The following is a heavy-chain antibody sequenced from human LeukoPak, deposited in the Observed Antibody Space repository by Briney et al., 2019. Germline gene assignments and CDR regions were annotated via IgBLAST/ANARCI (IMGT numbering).Heavy chain of an antibody. D-gene: IGHD4-23*01. CDR3: ASRTVVTPRAFDI. CDR2: VSAYNGNT. CDR1: GGTFSSYA. J-gene: IGHJ3*02. Sequence: ASVKVSCKASGGTFSSYAISWVRQAPGQGLEWMGWVSAYNGNTNYAQKLQGRVTMTTDTSTSTAYMELRSLRSDDTAVYYCASRTVVTPRAFDIWGQGTMVTVSS. V-gene: IGHV1-18*01.